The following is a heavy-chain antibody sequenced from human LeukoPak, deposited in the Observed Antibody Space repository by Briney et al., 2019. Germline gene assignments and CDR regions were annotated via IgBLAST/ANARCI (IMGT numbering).Heavy chain of an antibody. CDR1: GFTLSSYW. Sequence: TGGSLRLSCAASGFTLSSYWMSWVRQAPGKGLEWVANIKEDGSEKYYVDSVKGRFTINRDNAKNSLYLHMNSLTAEDTARSYSARDWLAGVPFDAFDLWGQGTMVTVSS. D-gene: IGHD3-10*01. CDR2: IKEDGSEK. V-gene: IGHV3-7*01. J-gene: IGHJ3*01. CDR3: ARDWLAGVPFDAFDL.